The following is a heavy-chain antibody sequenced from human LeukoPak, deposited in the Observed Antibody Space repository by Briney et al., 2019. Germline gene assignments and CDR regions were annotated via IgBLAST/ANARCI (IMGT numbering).Heavy chain of an antibody. CDR2: TRFDASHK. V-gene: IGHV3-30*02. CDR3: AKAAPEWLSHGQYYYYYYMDV. J-gene: IGHJ6*03. Sequence: PGGSLRLSCAASGFTFSNYGMHWVRQAPGKGLEWVSFTRFDASHKYYADSVKGRFTISRDNSKNTLYLQMNSLRAEDTAVYYCAKAAPEWLSHGQYYYYYYMDVWGKGTTVTVSS. D-gene: IGHD3-3*01. CDR1: GFTFSNYG.